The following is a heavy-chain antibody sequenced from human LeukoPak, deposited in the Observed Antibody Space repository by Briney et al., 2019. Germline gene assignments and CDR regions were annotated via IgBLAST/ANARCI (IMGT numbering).Heavy chain of an antibody. V-gene: IGHV4-39*07. CDR1: GGSISSSSYY. J-gene: IGHJ5*02. CDR3: ARDQFDIVVVVAARLGWFDP. CDR2: IYYSGSA. D-gene: IGHD2-15*01. Sequence: SETLSLTCTVSGGSISSSSYYWGWIRQPPGKGLEWIGSIYYSGSAYYNPSLKSRVTISVDTSKNQFSLKLSSVTAADTAVYYCARDQFDIVVVVAARLGWFDPWGQGTLVTVSS.